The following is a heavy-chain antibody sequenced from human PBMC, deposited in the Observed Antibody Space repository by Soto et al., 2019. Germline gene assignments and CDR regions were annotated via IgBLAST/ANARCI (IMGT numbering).Heavy chain of an antibody. D-gene: IGHD3-9*01. CDR3: ARGRANYDILTGYFGGY. V-gene: IGHV1-69*01. CDR1: GGTFSSYA. J-gene: IGHJ4*02. Sequence: QVQLVQSGAAVKKPGSSVKVSCKASGGTFSSYAINWVRQAPGQGLEWMGGIIPIFGTANYAQKFQGRVTITADESTSTAYMELSSLRSENTAVYYCARGRANYDILTGYFGGYWGQGTLVTVSS. CDR2: IIPIFGTA.